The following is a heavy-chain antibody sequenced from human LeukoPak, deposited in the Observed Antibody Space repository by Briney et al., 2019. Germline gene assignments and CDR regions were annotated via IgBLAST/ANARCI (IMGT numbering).Heavy chain of an antibody. CDR2: INRDGSTT. V-gene: IGHV3-74*03. D-gene: IGHD3-10*01. CDR3: ARDKKSGESSEIDY. Sequence: GGSLRLSCAASGFTFSNYWVHWVRQAPGKGLVWVSRINRDGSTTKYADSVKGRFTVSRDNAKNTLNLQMNSLRAEDTAVCYCARDKKSGESSEIDYWGQGTLVTVSS. CDR1: GFTFSNYW. J-gene: IGHJ4*02.